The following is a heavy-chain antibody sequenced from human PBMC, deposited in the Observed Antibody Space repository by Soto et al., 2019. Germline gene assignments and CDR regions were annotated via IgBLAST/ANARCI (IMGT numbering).Heavy chain of an antibody. J-gene: IGHJ6*02. D-gene: IGHD2-8*01. CDR2: ISYDGSNK. Sequence: GGSLRLSCAASGFTFSSYGMHWVRQAPGKGLEWVAVISYDGSNKYYADSVKGRFTISRDNSKNTLYLQMNSLRAEDTAVYYCTKDKGVNDYGYYYGMDVWGQGTTGTVSS. V-gene: IGHV3-30*18. CDR3: TKDKGVNDYGYYYGMDV. CDR1: GFTFSSYG.